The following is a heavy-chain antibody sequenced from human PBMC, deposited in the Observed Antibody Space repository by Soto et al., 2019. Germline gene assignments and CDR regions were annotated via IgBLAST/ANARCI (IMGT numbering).Heavy chain of an antibody. J-gene: IGHJ4*02. CDR1: GFTFSSYA. CDR2: ISGSGGST. V-gene: IGHV3-23*01. D-gene: IGHD3-3*01. Sequence: EVQLLESGGGLVQPGGSLRLSCAASGFTFSSYAMSWVRQAPGKGLEWVSAISGSGGSTYYADSVKGRFTISRDNSKNTLYLQMNSLRAEDTAVYYYANALALEWLSVGSYWGQGTLVTVSS. CDR3: ANALALEWLSVGSY.